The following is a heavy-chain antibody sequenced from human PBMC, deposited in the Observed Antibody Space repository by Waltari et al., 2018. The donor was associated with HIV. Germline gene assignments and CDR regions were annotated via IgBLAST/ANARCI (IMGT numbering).Heavy chain of an antibody. CDR2: ISSNGGST. CDR3: ARVGARAFDI. V-gene: IGHV3-64*01. J-gene: IGHJ3*02. D-gene: IGHD1-26*01. Sequence: EVQLVESGGGLVQPGGSLRLSCAASGFTFSSYAMHWVRQAPGKGLEYVSAISSNGGSTYYANSVKGRFTISRDNSKNTLYLQMGSLRAEDMAVYYCARVGARAFDIWGQGTMVTVSS. CDR1: GFTFSSYA.